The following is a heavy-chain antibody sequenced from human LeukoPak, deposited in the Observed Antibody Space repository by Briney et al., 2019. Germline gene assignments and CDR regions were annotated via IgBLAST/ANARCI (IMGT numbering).Heavy chain of an antibody. J-gene: IGHJ5*02. CDR1: GYTFTGYY. D-gene: IGHD3-10*01. CDR2: INPNSGGT. V-gene: IGHV1-2*06. Sequence: ASVKVSCKASGYTFTGYYMHWVRQAPGQGLEWMGRINPNSGGTNYAQEFQGRVTMTRDTSISTAYMELSRLRSDDTAVYYCARDMVRGVIWFDPWGQGTLVTVSS. CDR3: ARDMVRGVIWFDP.